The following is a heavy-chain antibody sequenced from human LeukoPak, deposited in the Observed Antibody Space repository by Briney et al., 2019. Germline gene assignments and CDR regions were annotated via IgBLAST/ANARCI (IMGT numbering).Heavy chain of an antibody. Sequence: GGSLRLSCAASGFTFSDYYMSWIRQAPGKGLEWVSYISSSGSTIYYADSVKGRFTISRDNAKNSLYLQMNSLRAEDTAVYYCARVYSSSWYRHYYYMDVWGKGTTVTISS. J-gene: IGHJ6*03. V-gene: IGHV3-11*01. D-gene: IGHD6-13*01. CDR1: GFTFSDYY. CDR2: ISSSGSTI. CDR3: ARVYSSSWYRHYYYMDV.